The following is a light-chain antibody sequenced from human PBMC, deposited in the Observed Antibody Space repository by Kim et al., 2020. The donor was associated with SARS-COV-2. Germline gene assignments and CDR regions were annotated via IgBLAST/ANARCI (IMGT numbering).Light chain of an antibody. V-gene: IGLV6-57*04. CDR2: EDK. Sequence: NFMLTQPHSVSESPGKTVTISCTRSGGSIASNYVQWYQQRPGSAPTIVIYEDKQRPSGVPDRFSGSIDSSSNSASLTISGLKTEDEADYYCQSYDSSSPNWVFGGGTQLTVL. J-gene: IGLJ3*02. CDR3: QSYDSSSPNWV. CDR1: GGSIASNY.